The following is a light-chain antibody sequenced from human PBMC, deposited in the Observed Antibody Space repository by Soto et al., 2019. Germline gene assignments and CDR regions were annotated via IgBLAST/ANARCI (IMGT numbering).Light chain of an antibody. CDR3: QQSYNAPFN. CDR2: AAS. V-gene: IGKV1-39*01. J-gene: IGKJ3*01. Sequence: DIQMTQSPSSLSASIGDTVTITCRASQTIDRYLNWFQQKSGQAPKLLMNAASTLRSGVPSRFSASGSGTDFTLTISSLQPEDYATYYCQQSYNAPFNFGPGTKVDIK. CDR1: QTIDRY.